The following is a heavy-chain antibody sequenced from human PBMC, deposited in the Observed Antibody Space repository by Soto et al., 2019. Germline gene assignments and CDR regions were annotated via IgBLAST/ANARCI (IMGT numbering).Heavy chain of an antibody. Sequence: QVQLQESGPGLVKPSQTLSLTCTVSGGSISSGGYYWSWIRQHPGKGLEWIGYIYYSGSTYYNPSLNSRVTISVDTSKNQFSLKLSSVTAADTAVYYCARGSGWYSSSWYLIMDVWGQGTTVTVSS. V-gene: IGHV4-31*03. D-gene: IGHD6-13*01. CDR2: IYYSGST. CDR1: GGSISSGGYY. CDR3: ARGSGWYSSSWYLIMDV. J-gene: IGHJ6*02.